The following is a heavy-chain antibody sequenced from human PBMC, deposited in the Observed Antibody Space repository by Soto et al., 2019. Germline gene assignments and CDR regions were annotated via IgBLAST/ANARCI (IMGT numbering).Heavy chain of an antibody. V-gene: IGHV3-30*18. D-gene: IGHD1-1*01. Sequence: QVQLVESGGGVVQPGRSLRLSCAASGFTFSSYGMHWVRQAPGKGLEWVAVISYDGSNKYYADSVKGRFTIFRDNSKNTLYLQMNSLRAEDTVVYYCAKDHDRYGMDVWGQGTTVTASS. CDR3: AKDHDRYGMDV. CDR1: GFTFSSYG. CDR2: ISYDGSNK. J-gene: IGHJ6*02.